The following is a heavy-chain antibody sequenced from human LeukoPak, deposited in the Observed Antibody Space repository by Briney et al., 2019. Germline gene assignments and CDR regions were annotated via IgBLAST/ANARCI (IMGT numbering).Heavy chain of an antibody. CDR3: ASRFRGVINY. Sequence: PSGTLSLTCTVAGGSISSYYWSWIRQPAGKGLEWIGRIYTSGSTNYNPSLKSRVTMSVDTSKNQFSLNLSSVTAADTAVYYCASRFRGVINYWGQGTLVTVSS. CDR2: IYTSGST. V-gene: IGHV4-4*07. J-gene: IGHJ4*02. D-gene: IGHD3-10*01. CDR1: GGSISSYY.